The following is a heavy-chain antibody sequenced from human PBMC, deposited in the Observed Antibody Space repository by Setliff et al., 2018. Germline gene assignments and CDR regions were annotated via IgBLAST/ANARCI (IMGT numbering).Heavy chain of an antibody. D-gene: IGHD3-16*01. CDR2: IKQDGSEK. Sequence: ETLSLTCSVSGDSINSGTYYWSWVRQAPGKGLEWVANIKQDGSEKYYVDSVKGRFTISRDNAKNSLYLQMNSLRAEDTAVYYCARDGGEYWGQGTLVTVSS. V-gene: IGHV3-7*01. CDR1: GDSINSGTYY. J-gene: IGHJ4*02. CDR3: ARDGGEY.